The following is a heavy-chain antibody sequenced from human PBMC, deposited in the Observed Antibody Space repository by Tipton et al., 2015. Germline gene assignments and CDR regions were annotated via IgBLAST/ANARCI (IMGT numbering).Heavy chain of an antibody. V-gene: IGHV4-39*07. D-gene: IGHD3/OR15-3a*01. Sequence: LRLSCTVSGGSISSSSYYWGWIRQPPGKGLEWIGSIYYSGSTYYNPSLKSRVTISVDTSKNHFSLKLNSVTAADTAVYYCARGDWIIWGQGTLVTVSS. J-gene: IGHJ4*02. CDR1: GGSISSSSYY. CDR2: IYYSGST. CDR3: ARGDWII.